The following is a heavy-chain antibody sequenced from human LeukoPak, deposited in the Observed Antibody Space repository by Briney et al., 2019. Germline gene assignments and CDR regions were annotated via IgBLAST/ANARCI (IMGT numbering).Heavy chain of an antibody. CDR1: GGSISSSSYY. V-gene: IGHV4-39*01. CDR2: IYYSGST. CDR3: ARLGGSYFDV. Sequence: SETLSLTCTVSGGSISSSSYYWGWIRQPPGTGLEWIGSIYYSGSTYYNPSLKSRVTISVDTSKNQFSLKLSSVTAADTAVYYCARLGGSYFDVWGQGTPVTVSS. J-gene: IGHJ4*02. D-gene: IGHD1-26*01.